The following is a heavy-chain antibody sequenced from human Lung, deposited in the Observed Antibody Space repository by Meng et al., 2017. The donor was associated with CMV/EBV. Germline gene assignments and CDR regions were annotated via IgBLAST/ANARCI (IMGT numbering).Heavy chain of an antibody. J-gene: IGHJ4*02. CDR2: IKSKTDGGTT. CDR1: GFTFSNAW. CDR3: TTVPYDYGDYVADY. V-gene: IGHV3-15*01. Sequence: GESLKISCAASGFTFSNAWMSWVRQAPGKGLEWVGRIKSKTDGGTTDYAAPVKGRFTISRDDSKNTLYLQMNSLKTEDTAVYYCTTVPYDYGDYVADYWGQGTLVTFSS. D-gene: IGHD4-17*01.